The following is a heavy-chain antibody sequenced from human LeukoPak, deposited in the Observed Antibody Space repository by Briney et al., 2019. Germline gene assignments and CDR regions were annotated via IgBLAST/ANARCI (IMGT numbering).Heavy chain of an antibody. CDR3: ANTGLDYYYDSSGYYHGFDY. J-gene: IGHJ4*02. CDR2: ISGSGGST. V-gene: IGHV3-23*01. Sequence: GGSLRLSCAASGFTFNSYGMSWVRQAPGKGLEWVSAISGSGGSTYYADSVTGRFTISRDNSKNTLYLQMNSLRAEDTAVYYCANTGLDYYYDSSGYYHGFDYWGQGTLVTVSS. D-gene: IGHD3-22*01. CDR1: GFTFNSYG.